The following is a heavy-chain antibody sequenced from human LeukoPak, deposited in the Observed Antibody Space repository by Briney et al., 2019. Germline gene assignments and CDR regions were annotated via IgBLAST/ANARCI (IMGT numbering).Heavy chain of an antibody. CDR1: GFTFNSYS. J-gene: IGHJ4*02. V-gene: IGHV3-7*01. CDR3: ARDLGHTGYDLYDY. CDR2: MKQDGSEK. Sequence: GGSLRLSCAASGFTFNSYSMNWVRQAPGKGLEWVANMKQDGSEKYYVDSAKGRFTISRDNAKNSLYLEMNSLRVEDTAVYYCARDLGHTGYDLYDYWGQGTLVTVSS. D-gene: IGHD5-12*01.